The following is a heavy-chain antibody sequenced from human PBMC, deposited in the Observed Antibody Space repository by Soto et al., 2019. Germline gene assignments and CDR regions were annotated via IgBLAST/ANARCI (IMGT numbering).Heavy chain of an antibody. V-gene: IGHV3-33*01. CDR3: ARDPLLRGTGYFDY. D-gene: IGHD3-10*01. J-gene: IGHJ4*02. CDR1: GITFGIYG. Sequence: QLHLVESGGGVVQPGTSLSLSCAASGITFGIYGMHWVRQAPGKGLEWLAVIWFDGSTQYYADSVKGRFTISRDNAKNTLYLQMNNLRAEDTALYYCARDPLLRGTGYFDYWGQGTQVTVSS. CDR2: IWFDGSTQ.